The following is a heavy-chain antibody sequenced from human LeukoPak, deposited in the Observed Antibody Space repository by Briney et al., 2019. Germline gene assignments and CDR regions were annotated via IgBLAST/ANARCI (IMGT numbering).Heavy chain of an antibody. CDR1: AGTFSSYA. D-gene: IGHD6-13*01. V-gene: IGHV1-69*04. Sequence: SVKVSCKASAGTFSSYAISWVRQAPGQGLEWVGRIIPILGIANYAQKFQGRVTITADKSTSTAYMELSSLRSEDTAVYYCASSSYLHWFDPWGQGTLVTVSS. CDR3: ASSSYLHWFDP. J-gene: IGHJ5*02. CDR2: IIPILGIA.